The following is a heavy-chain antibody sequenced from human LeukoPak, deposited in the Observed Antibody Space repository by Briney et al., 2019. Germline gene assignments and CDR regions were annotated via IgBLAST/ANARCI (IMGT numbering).Heavy chain of an antibody. V-gene: IGHV3-66*01. CDR2: IYSGGGT. CDR1: GFIVSSNY. CDR3: VAYDAFDI. J-gene: IGHJ3*02. D-gene: IGHD3-16*01. Sequence: GGSLRLSRALSGFIVSSNYMSWVRQAPGKGLEWVSVIYSGGGTNYADSVKGRFTISRDKSKNTLYLQMNSLRAEDTAVYYCVAYDAFDIWGQGTMVTVSS.